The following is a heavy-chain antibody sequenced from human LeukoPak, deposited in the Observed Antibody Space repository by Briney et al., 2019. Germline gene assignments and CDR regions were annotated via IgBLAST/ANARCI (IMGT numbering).Heavy chain of an antibody. CDR2: IYPGDSGT. CDR1: GYSFISYW. D-gene: IGHD1-20*01. CDR3: ARALPGIDNWNEFDY. V-gene: IGHV5-51*01. Sequence: GESLKISCKASGYSFISYWIGWVRQMPGKGLEWMGIIYPGDSGTRYSPSFQGQISISVDKSISTAYPQWSSLKASDTAMYYCARALPGIDNWNEFDYWGQGTRVTVSS. J-gene: IGHJ4*02.